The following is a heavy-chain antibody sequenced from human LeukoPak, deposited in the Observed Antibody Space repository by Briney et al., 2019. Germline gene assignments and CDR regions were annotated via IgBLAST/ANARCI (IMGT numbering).Heavy chain of an antibody. V-gene: IGHV3-48*03. D-gene: IGHD2-8*01. CDR3: ARVKYCSNGICYNRYYFDY. J-gene: IGHJ4*02. CDR1: GFSFSSCE. Sequence: GGSLRLSCTASGFSFSSCEIHWVRQVPGKGLEWVSYISTSDSAIYADSVKGRFTISRDSAKNSLYLQMNSLSAEDTAVYYCARVKYCSNGICYNRYYFDYWGQGTLVTVSS. CDR2: ISTSDSAI.